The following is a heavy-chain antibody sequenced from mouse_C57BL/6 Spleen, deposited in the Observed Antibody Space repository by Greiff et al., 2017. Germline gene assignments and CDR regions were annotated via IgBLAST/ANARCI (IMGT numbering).Heavy chain of an antibody. CDR3: ARGGQPYFDY. V-gene: IGHV1-69*01. Sequence: QVQLQQPGAELVMPGASVKLSCKASGYTFTSYWMHWVKQRPGQGLEWIGEIDPSDSYTNYNQKFKGKYTLTVDKSSSTAYMQLISLTSEDSAVYYCARGGQPYFDYWGQGTTLTVSS. CDR2: IDPSDSYT. CDR1: GYTFTSYW. D-gene: IGHD6-1*01. J-gene: IGHJ2*01.